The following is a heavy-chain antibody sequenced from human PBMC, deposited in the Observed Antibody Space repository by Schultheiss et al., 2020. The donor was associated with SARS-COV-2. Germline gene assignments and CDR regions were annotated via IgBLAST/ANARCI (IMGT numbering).Heavy chain of an antibody. V-gene: IGHV3-23*01. CDR3: AKDFGSYYGSTGCFDY. D-gene: IGHD1-26*01. CDR2: ISGSGGST. Sequence: GGSLRLSCAASGFTFSSYAMSWVRQAPGKGLEWVSAISGSGGSTYYADSVKGRFTISRDNSKNTLYLQMNSLRAEDTAVYYCAKDFGSYYGSTGCFDYWGQGTLVTVSS. J-gene: IGHJ4*02. CDR1: GFTFSSYA.